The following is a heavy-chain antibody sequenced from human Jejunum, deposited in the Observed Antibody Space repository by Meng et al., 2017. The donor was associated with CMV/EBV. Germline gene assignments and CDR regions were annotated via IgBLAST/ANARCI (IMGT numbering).Heavy chain of an antibody. CDR1: GDTIRSHY. CDR3: ARGIGHASNNSHDF. D-gene: IGHD1-1*01. Sequence: SGDTIRSHYVSWIRQPPGKGLEWMGYVYYSGSATYSPSLRSRITISVDTSKNQVSLNLRSVTAADTAMYFCARGIGHASNNSHDFWGQGTLVTVSS. CDR2: VYYSGSA. J-gene: IGHJ4*02. V-gene: IGHV4-59*11.